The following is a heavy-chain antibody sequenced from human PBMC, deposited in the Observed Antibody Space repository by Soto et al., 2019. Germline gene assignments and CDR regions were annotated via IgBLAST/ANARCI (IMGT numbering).Heavy chain of an antibody. CDR3: ARRWDLDNGPMTTVTTQGYYYYYYGMDV. Sequence: QVQLVQSGAEVKKPGSSVKVSCKASGGTFSSYAISWVRQAPGQGLEWMGGIIPIFGTANCAQKFQGRVTITADESTSTAYMELSSLRSEDTDVYYCARRWDLDNGPMTTVTTQGYYYYYYGMDVWGRGATVTVSS. J-gene: IGHJ6*02. CDR1: GGTFSSYA. CDR2: IIPIFGTA. V-gene: IGHV1-69*01. D-gene: IGHD4-17*01.